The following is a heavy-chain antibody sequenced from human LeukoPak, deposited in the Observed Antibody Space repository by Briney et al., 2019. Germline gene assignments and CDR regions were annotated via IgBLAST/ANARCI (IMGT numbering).Heavy chain of an antibody. V-gene: IGHV3-7*05. D-gene: IGHD6-13*01. CDR1: GFTFDSYW. J-gene: IGHJ4*02. CDR3: AREIGSAARGR. Sequence: QTGGSLRLSCVASGFTFDSYWMSWVRQAPGKGLEWVANIKEDGSEKYYVDPVKGRFTIARDNAKNSMYLQMNSLTAEDTAMYYCAREIGSAARGRWGQGTLVTVSS. CDR2: IKEDGSEK.